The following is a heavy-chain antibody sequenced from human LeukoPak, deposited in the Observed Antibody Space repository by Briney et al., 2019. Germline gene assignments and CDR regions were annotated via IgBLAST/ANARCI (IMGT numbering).Heavy chain of an antibody. CDR1: GFTFSTYA. J-gene: IGHJ4*02. CDR3: AKVYGNWYFDY. V-gene: IGHV3-23*01. Sequence: GGSLRLSCTASGFTFSTYAMTWPRQPPGKGLEWVSTITDSAAATYYRESVKGRFTISRDNSKNTLYLQMNSLRGDDTAVYFCAKVYGNWYFDYWGQGTLVTVSS. D-gene: IGHD1-1*01. CDR2: ITDSAAAT.